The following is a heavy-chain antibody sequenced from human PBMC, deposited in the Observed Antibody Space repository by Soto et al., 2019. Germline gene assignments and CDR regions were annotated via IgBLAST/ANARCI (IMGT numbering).Heavy chain of an antibody. Sequence: PGGSLRLSCAASGFTFSRYAMHWVRQAPGKGLEYVSAISSNGGSTYYANSVKGRFTISRDNSKNTLYLQMGSLRAEDMAVYYCARSGDSYYFDYWGQGTQVTVSS. D-gene: IGHD3-10*01. CDR2: ISSNGGST. J-gene: IGHJ4*02. V-gene: IGHV3-64*01. CDR1: GFTFSRYA. CDR3: ARSGDSYYFDY.